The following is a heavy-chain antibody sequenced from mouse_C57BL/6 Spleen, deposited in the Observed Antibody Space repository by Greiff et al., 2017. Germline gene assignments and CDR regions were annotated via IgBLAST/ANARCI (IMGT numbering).Heavy chain of an antibody. CDR3: AREGYDAMDY. CDR1: GFTFSSYG. CDR2: ISSGGSYT. J-gene: IGHJ4*01. V-gene: IGHV5-6*01. Sequence: EVHLVESGGDLVKPGGSLKLSCAASGFTFSSYGMSWVRQTPDKRLEWVATISSGGSYTYYPDSVKGRFTISRDNAKNTLYLQMSSLKSEDTAMYYCAREGYDAMDYWGQGTSVTVSS.